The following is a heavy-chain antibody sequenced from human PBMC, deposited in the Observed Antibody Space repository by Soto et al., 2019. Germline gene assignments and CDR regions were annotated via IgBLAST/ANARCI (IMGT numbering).Heavy chain of an antibody. Sequence: SETLSLTCTVSGGSTNSRSDYWGWIRQPPGKGLEGIGSVYYSGSTYDNPSLQSRVTISVDTSRNQFSLKLIPVTAAATAVYFCARQPRGPGYGERGLYFDYWGQGTLVTVSS. D-gene: IGHD3-16*01. CDR1: GGSTNSRSDY. V-gene: IGHV4-39*01. CDR2: VYYSGST. CDR3: ARQPRGPGYGERGLYFDY. J-gene: IGHJ4*02.